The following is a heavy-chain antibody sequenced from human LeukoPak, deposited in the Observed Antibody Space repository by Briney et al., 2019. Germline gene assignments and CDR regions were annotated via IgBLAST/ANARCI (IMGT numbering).Heavy chain of an antibody. V-gene: IGHV4-59*01. CDR1: GGSISSYY. CDR2: IHYSGST. CDR3: ARMTGSAWELLIDS. D-gene: IGHD1-26*01. Sequence: SETLSLTCTVSGGSISSYYWSWIRQPPGKGLEWIWYIHYSGSTNYNPSLKSRVTISLDTSKNHFSLKLSSVTAADTAIYYCARMTGSAWELLIDSWGPGTLVTVSS. J-gene: IGHJ4*02.